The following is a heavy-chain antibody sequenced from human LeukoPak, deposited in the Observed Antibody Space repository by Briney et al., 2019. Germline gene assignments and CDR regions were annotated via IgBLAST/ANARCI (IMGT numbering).Heavy chain of an antibody. D-gene: IGHD5-12*01. CDR1: RFTFSSYA. V-gene: IGHV3-30*02. CDR2: IRYDGS. J-gene: IGHJ4*02. Sequence: QPGGSLRLSCVGSRFTFSSYAMHWVRQAPGEGLEWVAFIRYDGSNSDSVKGRFTISRDNSKNTLYLQMNSLRAEDTAVYYCAKDQWIEQMLGSHCDYWGQGTLVTVSS. CDR3: AKDQWIEQMLGSHCDY.